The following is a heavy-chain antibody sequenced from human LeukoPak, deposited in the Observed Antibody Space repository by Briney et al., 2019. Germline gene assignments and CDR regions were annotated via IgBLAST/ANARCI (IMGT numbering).Heavy chain of an antibody. V-gene: IGHV4-59*08. D-gene: IGHD1-26*01. Sequence: SETLSLTCTVSGGSMNNYYWSWIRQPPRRRLEYMGNIYYSGSTKYNPSLESRVTISIDTSKNQFSLKLNPVTATDTAVYYCARHKSGGTYPIDYWGQGTLVTVSS. CDR3: ARHKSGGTYPIDY. CDR2: IYYSGST. CDR1: GGSMNNYY. J-gene: IGHJ4*02.